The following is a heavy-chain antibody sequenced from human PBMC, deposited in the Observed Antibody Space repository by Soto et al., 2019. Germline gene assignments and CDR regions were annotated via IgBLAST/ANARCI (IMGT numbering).Heavy chain of an antibody. CDR3: AKGGRQWLVTSDFND. CDR2: IYGSGDST. CDR1: GFTFATYT. Sequence: GSLRLSCAASGFTFATYTMNWVRQAPGKGLEWVSGIYGSGDSTFYADSVKGRFTISRDNSKNTLYLQMNSLRAEDTAVYYCAKGGRQWLVTSDFNDWGQGTRVTVSS. V-gene: IGHV3-23*01. J-gene: IGHJ4*02. D-gene: IGHD6-19*01.